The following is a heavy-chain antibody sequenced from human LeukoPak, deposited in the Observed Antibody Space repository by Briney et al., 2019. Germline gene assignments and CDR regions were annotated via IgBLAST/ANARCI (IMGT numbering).Heavy chain of an antibody. CDR3: AKGDFYGSGRDYYYYMDV. CDR2: ISYDGSNK. J-gene: IGHJ6*03. D-gene: IGHD3-10*01. V-gene: IGHV3-30*04. CDR1: GFTFSSYP. Sequence: GGSLRLSCAASGFTFSSYPMHWVRQAPGKGLEWVAVISYDGSNKYYADSVKGRFTISRDNSKNTLYLQMNSLRAEDTAVYNCAKGDFYGSGRDYYYYMDVWGKGTTVTISS.